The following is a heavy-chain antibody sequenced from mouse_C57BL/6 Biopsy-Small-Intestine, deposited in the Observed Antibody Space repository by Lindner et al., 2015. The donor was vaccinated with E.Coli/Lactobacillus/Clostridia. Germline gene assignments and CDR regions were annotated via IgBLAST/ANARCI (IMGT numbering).Heavy chain of an antibody. V-gene: IGHV14-1*01. D-gene: IGHD1-1*01. Sequence: VQLQESGAELVRPGASVKLSCTASGFNIKDYYMHWVKQRPEQGLEWIGRIDPEDGDTEYAPKFQGKATMTADTSSNTAYPQLSSLTSEDTAVYYCTPYYYGSSRYFDHWGQGTTLTVSS. J-gene: IGHJ2*01. CDR1: GFNIKDYY. CDR2: IDPEDGDT. CDR3: TPYYYGSSRYFDH.